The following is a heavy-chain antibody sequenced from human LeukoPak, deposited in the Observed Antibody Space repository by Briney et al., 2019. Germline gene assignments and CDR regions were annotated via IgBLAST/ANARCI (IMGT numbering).Heavy chain of an antibody. V-gene: IGHV3-21*01. CDR3: ARALRELLAFDI. J-gene: IGHJ3*02. CDR1: GFSFSSYW. D-gene: IGHD1-26*01. CDR2: ISSSGYI. Sequence: PGGSLRLSCAASGFSFSSYWMTWVRQAPGKGLEWVSSISSSGYIYYADSVKGRFTISRDNAKNSLYLQMNSLRAEDTAVYYCARALRELLAFDIWGQGTMVTVSS.